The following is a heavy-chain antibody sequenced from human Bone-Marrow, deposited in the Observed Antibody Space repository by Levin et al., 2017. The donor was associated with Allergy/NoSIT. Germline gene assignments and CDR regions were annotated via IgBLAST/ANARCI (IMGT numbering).Heavy chain of an antibody. CDR1: GFTFSSYA. CDR2: ISGSGGST. Sequence: QRGESLKISCAASGFTFSSYAMSWVRQAPGKGLEWVSAISGSGGSTYYADSVKGRFTISRDNSKNTLYLQMNSLRAEDTAVYYCAKDGGLALPSDYWGQGTLVTVSS. J-gene: IGHJ4*02. V-gene: IGHV3-23*01. D-gene: IGHD3/OR15-3a*01. CDR3: AKDGGLALPSDY.